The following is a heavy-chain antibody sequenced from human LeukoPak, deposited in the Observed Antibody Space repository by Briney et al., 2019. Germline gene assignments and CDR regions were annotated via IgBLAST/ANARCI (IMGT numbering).Heavy chain of an antibody. CDR1: GYTLTELS. CDR3: ATDLRSSAEYYDILTGYPPATDY. Sequence: GASVKVSCKVSGYTLTELSMHWVRQAPGKGLEWMGGFDPEDGETIYAQKFQGRVTMTEDTSTDTAYMELSSLRSEDTAVYYCATDLRSSAEYYDILTGYPPATDYWGQGTLVTVSS. CDR2: FDPEDGET. D-gene: IGHD3-9*01. V-gene: IGHV1-24*01. J-gene: IGHJ4*02.